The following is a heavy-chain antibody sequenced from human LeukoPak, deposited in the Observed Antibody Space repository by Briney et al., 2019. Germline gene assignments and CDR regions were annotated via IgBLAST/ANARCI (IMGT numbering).Heavy chain of an antibody. CDR2: IRQDGSEK. J-gene: IGHJ4*02. CDR3: ARSTAGLDY. Sequence: GRSLRLSCAASGFTFSNYWMSWDRQAPGKGLEWVANIRQDGSEKYYVDSMRGRFTISRDNAKNSLYLQMSSLRAEDTAVYYCARSTAGLDYWGQGTLVTVSS. CDR1: GFTFSNYW. V-gene: IGHV3-7*01. D-gene: IGHD1-1*01.